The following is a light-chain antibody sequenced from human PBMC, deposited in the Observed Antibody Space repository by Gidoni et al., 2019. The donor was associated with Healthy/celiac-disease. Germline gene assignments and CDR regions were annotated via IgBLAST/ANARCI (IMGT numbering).Light chain of an antibody. V-gene: IGKV3-11*01. CDR2: DAS. J-gene: IGKJ1*01. Sequence: EIVLTQSPATLSLSPGERATLSCRASQSVSSYLAWYQQKPGQAPRLLIYDASNRATGIPARFSGSGSGTDFTLTIRSLEPEDFAVYYCQQRRNWPTFGQGTKVEIK. CDR3: QQRRNWPT. CDR1: QSVSSY.